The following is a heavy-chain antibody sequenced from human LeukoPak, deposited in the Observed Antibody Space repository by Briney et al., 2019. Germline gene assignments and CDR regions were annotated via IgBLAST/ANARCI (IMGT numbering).Heavy chain of an antibody. D-gene: IGHD2-21*02. V-gene: IGHV3-30*18. CDR1: GFTFSSYG. Sequence: GRSLRLSCAASGFTFSSYGMHWVRQAPGEGLEWVAFISSDASNHYYADSVKGQFTISRDNSKNTLCLQMNSLRVEDTAVYYCAKGISPIVVVTATEYWGQGTLVTVSS. CDR3: AKGISPIVVVTATEY. CDR2: ISSDASNH. J-gene: IGHJ4*02.